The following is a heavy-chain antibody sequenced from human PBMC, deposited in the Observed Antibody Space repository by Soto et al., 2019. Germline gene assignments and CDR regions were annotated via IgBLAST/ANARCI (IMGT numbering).Heavy chain of an antibody. CDR3: AAGPNIYCFDY. V-gene: IGHV4-31*03. CDR1: GGSISSDGYY. CDR2: IHYSGST. D-gene: IGHD6-13*01. J-gene: IGHJ4*02. Sequence: PSETLSLTCTVSGGSISSDGYYWTWIRQHPGKGLEWIGNIHYSGSTYYSPSLMSRLTISVDTSKSQFSLKLSSVTAADTAVYYCAAGPNIYCFDYWGQGSLVTVSS.